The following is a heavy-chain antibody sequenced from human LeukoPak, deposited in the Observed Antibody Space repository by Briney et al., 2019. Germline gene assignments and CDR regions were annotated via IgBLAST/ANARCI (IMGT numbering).Heavy chain of an antibody. CDR3: ARGGTYYYGSGSYGYFQH. J-gene: IGHJ1*01. Sequence: PSQTLSLTCTVSGGSISSGDYYWSWIRQPPGKGLEWIGEINHSGSTNYNPSLKSRVTISVDTSKNQFSLKLSSVTAADTAVYYCARGGTYYYGSGSYGYFQHWGQGTLVTVSS. V-gene: IGHV4-30-4*08. CDR1: GGSISSGDYY. D-gene: IGHD3-10*01. CDR2: INHSGST.